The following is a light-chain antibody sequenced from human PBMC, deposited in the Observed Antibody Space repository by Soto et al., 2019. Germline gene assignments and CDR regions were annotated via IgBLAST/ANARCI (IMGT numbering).Light chain of an antibody. CDR1: QSVDRD. J-gene: IGKJ1*01. CDR3: HQYNQWPRT. V-gene: IGKV3-15*01. CDR2: GAS. Sequence: EVVLTQSPATLSLSLGEVATLSCRASQSVDRDLAWYRQKPGQPPSLLIHGASIRATGVPARFSGSGSETEFDLVITGLQSEDVAVYFCHQYNQWPRTFGQGTKVEIK.